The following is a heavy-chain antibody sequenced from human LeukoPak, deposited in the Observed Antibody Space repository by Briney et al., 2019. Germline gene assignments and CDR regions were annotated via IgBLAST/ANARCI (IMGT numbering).Heavy chain of an antibody. V-gene: IGHV3-7*01. CDR3: ARDSRVYYDSSSRWFDP. CDR1: GFTLSSFW. CDR2: IKEDESEK. Sequence: AGSLRLSCAASGFTLSSFWMSWVRHAPAKGLEWVANIKEDESEKYYVDSVKGRFTISRDNAKNSLYLQMNSLRAEDTAVYYCARDSRVYYDSSSRWFDPWGQGTLVAVSS. J-gene: IGHJ5*02. D-gene: IGHD3-22*01.